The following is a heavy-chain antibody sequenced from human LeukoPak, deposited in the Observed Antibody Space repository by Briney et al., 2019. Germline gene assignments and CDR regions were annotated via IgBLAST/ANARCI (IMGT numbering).Heavy chain of an antibody. CDR3: ARVGGYSPLLPFDY. V-gene: IGHV1-2*02. D-gene: IGHD5-18*01. J-gene: IGHJ4*02. CDR2: INPNSGGT. CDR1: GYTFTGYY. Sequence: ASVTVSCKASGYTFTGYYIHWVRQAPGQGLEWMGWINPNSGGTNYAQIFQGSVTMTGDTSISTAFMELSRLRFDDTAVYYCARVGGYSPLLPFDYWGQGTLVTVSS.